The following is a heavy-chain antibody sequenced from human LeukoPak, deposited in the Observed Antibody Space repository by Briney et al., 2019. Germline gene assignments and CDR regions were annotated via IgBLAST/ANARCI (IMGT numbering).Heavy chain of an antibody. Sequence: PSETLSLTCTVSGGSISSSSYYWGWIRQPPGKGLEWIGSIYYSGSTYYNPSLKSRVTISVDTSKNQFSLKLSSVTAADTAVYYCARDKGHFFLAEKYYYYYYMDVWGKGTTVTISS. CDR2: IYYSGST. D-gene: IGHD2/OR15-2a*01. CDR1: GGSISSSSYY. J-gene: IGHJ6*03. CDR3: ARDKGHFFLAEKYYYYYYMDV. V-gene: IGHV4-39*07.